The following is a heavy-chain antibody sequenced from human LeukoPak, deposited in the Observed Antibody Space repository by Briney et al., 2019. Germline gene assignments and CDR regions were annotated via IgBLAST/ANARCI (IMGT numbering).Heavy chain of an antibody. CDR1: GFTFSSYG. CDR2: ISGSGGST. CDR3: AKERGYYGSGSSGY. Sequence: HPGGSLRLSCAASGFTFSSYGMSWVRQAPGKGLEWVSAISGSGGSTYYADSVKGRFTISRDNSKNTLYLQMNSLRAEDTAVYYCAKERGYYGSGSSGYWGQGTLVTVSS. J-gene: IGHJ4*02. D-gene: IGHD3-10*01. V-gene: IGHV3-23*01.